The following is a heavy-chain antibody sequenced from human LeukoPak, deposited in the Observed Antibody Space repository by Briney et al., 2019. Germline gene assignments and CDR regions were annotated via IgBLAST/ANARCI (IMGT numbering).Heavy chain of an antibody. CDR1: GGSISSSSYY. J-gene: IGHJ4*02. CDR2: IYYSGRT. CDR3: ARQVYSSSWSYYFEY. Sequence: SETLSLTCTVSGGSISSSSYYWGWIRQPPGKGLEWIGSIYYSGRTYYNPSLKSRVTISVDTSKNQFSLKLSSVTPADTAVYYCARQVYSSSWSYYFEYWGQGILVTVSS. V-gene: IGHV4-39*01. D-gene: IGHD6-13*01.